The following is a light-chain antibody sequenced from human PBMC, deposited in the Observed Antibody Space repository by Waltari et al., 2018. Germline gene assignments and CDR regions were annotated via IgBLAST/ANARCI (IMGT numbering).Light chain of an antibody. V-gene: IGLV2-14*03. J-gene: IGLJ3*02. CDR3: NSYTGSSSWV. CDR1: TSDVGFYTS. CDR2: DVF. Sequence: QSALTQPASVSGSPGQSITISCTGTTSDVGFYTSVPWYQQPPGKSPQLIIYDVFERPSGVSNRFSGSKSGNTASLTISGLLAEDEADYYCNSYTGSSSWVFGGGTKLTVL.